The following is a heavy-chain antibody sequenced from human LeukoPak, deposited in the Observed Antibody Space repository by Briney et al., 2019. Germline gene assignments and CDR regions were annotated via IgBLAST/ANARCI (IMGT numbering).Heavy chain of an antibody. CDR1: GFTFSSYA. D-gene: IGHD6-19*01. CDR3: AKRAVAGTGRAFDY. Sequence: GGSLRLSCAASGFTFSSYAMNWVRQVPGKGLEWVSGISGSGGTTDYADSVKGRFTISRDNSKNTLYVQMNSLRAEDTAVYYCAKRAVAGTGRAFDYWGQGSLVTVSS. J-gene: IGHJ4*02. V-gene: IGHV3-23*01. CDR2: ISGSGGTT.